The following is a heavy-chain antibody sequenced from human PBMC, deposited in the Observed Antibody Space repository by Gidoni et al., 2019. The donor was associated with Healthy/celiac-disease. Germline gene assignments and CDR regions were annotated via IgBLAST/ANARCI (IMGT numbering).Heavy chain of an antibody. D-gene: IGHD2-2*01. CDR2: INHSGST. V-gene: IGHV4-34*01. J-gene: IGHJ4*02. Sequence: GKGLEWIGEINHSGSTNYNPSLKSRVTISVDTSKNQFSLKLSSVTAADTAVYYCARAYPIVVVPAAHFDYWGQGTLVTVSS. CDR3: ARAYPIVVVPAAHFDY.